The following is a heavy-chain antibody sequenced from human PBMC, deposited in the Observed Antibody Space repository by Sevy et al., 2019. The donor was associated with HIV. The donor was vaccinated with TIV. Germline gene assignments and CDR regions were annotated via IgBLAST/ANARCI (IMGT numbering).Heavy chain of an antibody. J-gene: IGHJ4*02. D-gene: IGHD2-8*01. CDR3: ARDLSLGYCTNGVCHPDY. CDR1: GFTFSSYA. CDR2: ISYDGSNK. Sequence: GGSLRLSCAASGFTFSSYAMHWVRQAPGKGLEWVAVISYDGSNKYYADSVKGRFTISRDNSKNTLYLQMNSLRAEDMAVYYCARDLSLGYCTNGVCHPDYWGQGTLVTVSS. V-gene: IGHV3-30-3*01.